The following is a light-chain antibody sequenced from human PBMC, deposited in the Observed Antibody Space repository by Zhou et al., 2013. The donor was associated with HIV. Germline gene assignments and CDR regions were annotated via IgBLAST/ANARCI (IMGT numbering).Light chain of an antibody. CDR3: HQFHSFPWT. CDR2: SAS. V-gene: IGKV1-39*01. CDR1: QSIDSY. Sequence: DIQMTQSPSSLSASVGDRVTISCRASQSIDSYVNWYQQRPGKAPKLLIYSASSLQSGVPSRFSGSGYGTTFTLTISSLQPGDFATYYCHQFHSFPWTFGQGTKVEVK. J-gene: IGKJ1*01.